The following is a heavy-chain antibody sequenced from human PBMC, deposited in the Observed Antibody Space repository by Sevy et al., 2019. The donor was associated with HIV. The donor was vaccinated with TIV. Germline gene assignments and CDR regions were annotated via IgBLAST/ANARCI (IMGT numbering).Heavy chain of an antibody. D-gene: IGHD6-13*01. CDR2: IGTLLDT. Sequence: GGSLRLSCAASGFTFSTYDMHWVRQVAGEGLEWVSGIGTLLDTYYAASVKGRFIISRDNAKNSLFLQMNSLRAGDTAIYYCARACTAAGYKSGPIDAFDVCGQGTVVTVSS. J-gene: IGHJ3*01. CDR1: GFTFSTYD. CDR3: ARACTAAGYKSGPIDAFDV. V-gene: IGHV3-13*01.